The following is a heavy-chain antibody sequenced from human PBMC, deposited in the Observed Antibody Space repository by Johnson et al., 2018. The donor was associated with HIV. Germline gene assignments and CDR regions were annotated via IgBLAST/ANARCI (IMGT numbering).Heavy chain of an antibody. CDR2: ISYNGTNT. D-gene: IGHD1-26*01. Sequence: QVQLVESGGGLVQPGGSLRLSCVASGFTFSSYGMHWVRQTPGKGLEWVAVISYNGTNTWYADSVKGRLTIPRENSKNTMYLELNSLRPEDTAVYYCVKDRGGRFSGSYLSLRVGAFDIWGQGTLVTVSS. CDR1: GFTFSSYG. J-gene: IGHJ3*02. CDR3: VKDRGGRFSGSYLSLRVGAFDI. V-gene: IGHV3-30*18.